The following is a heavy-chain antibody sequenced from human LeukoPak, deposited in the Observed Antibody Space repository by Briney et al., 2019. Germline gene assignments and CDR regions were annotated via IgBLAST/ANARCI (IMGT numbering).Heavy chain of an antibody. CDR3: ARDQTAVTGVWGTIDY. Sequence: GGSLRLSCTASGFTFSGYGMHWVRQAPGMGLEWVAIISYDGSNTFYGDSVKGRFTISRDDSKKTLYLQMNSLRTEDTAVYYCARDQTAVTGVWGTIDYWGQGTLVTVSS. J-gene: IGHJ4*02. V-gene: IGHV3-30*03. D-gene: IGHD2-8*02. CDR1: GFTFSGYG. CDR2: ISYDGSNT.